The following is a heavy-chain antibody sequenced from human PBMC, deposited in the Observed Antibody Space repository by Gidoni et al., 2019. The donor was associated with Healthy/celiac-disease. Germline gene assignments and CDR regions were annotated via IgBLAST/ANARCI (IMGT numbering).Heavy chain of an antibody. CDR2: VNAYNGNT. J-gene: IGHJ5*02. Sequence: QVQLVQSGAEVKKPGASVKVSCQASGYTFTSYGIRGVRQAPGQGLEWMGWVNAYNGNTNYAQKLQGRVTMTTDTSTSTAYMELRSLRSDDTAVYYCARDPTSGNGGWFDPWGQGTLVTVSS. V-gene: IGHV1-18*01. D-gene: IGHD5-12*01. CDR1: GYTFTSYG. CDR3: ARDPTSGNGGWFDP.